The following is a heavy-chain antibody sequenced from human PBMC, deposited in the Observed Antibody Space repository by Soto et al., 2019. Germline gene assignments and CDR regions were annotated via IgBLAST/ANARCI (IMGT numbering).Heavy chain of an antibody. CDR3: ARSGSYVNGFDY. D-gene: IGHD1-26*01. J-gene: IGHJ4*02. V-gene: IGHV3-53*01. Sequence: GSLRLSCAASGFSVTNHFMNWVRQAPAKGLEWVSVVYSGGATYYADSVEGRFTISRDNSKNTLYLQMHSLRADDTAGYFCARSGSYVNGFDYWGQGTLVTVSS. CDR2: VYSGGAT. CDR1: GFSVTNHF.